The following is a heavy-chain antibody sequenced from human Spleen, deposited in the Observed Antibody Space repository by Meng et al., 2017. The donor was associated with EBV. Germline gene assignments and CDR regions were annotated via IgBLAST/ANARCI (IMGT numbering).Heavy chain of an antibody. Sequence: QVHLVQSGAEVKRPGASVKVSCXASGYTFADYFIHWVRQAPGQGLEWMGRINPNSGGANSAQKFQGRVTMTRDTSISTAYMELRRLRSDDTAVYYCARGGNIVGVAAAMYAYWGQGTLVTVSS. D-gene: IGHD2-15*01. CDR1: GYTFADYF. V-gene: IGHV1-2*06. CDR2: INPNSGGA. CDR3: ARGGNIVGVAAAMYAY. J-gene: IGHJ4*02.